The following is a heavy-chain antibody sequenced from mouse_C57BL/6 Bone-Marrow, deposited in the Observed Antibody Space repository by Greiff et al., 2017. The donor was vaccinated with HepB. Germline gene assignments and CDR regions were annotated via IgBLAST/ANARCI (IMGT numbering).Heavy chain of an antibody. D-gene: IGHD2-5*01. J-gene: IGHJ2*01. CDR3: AREGSNYVRFDY. V-gene: IGHV1-18*01. CDR1: GYTFTDYN. Sequence: VQLKESGPELVKPGASVKIPCKASGYTFTDYNMDWVKQSHGKSLEWIGDINPNNGGTIYNQKFKGKATLTVDKSSSTAYMELRSLTSEDTAVYYCAREGSNYVRFDYWGQGTTLTVSS. CDR2: INPNNGGT.